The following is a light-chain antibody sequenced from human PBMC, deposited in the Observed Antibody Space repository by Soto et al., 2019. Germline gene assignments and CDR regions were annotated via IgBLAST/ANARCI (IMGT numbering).Light chain of an antibody. V-gene: IGKV3D-15*01. CDR3: QQHGQWPIT. J-gene: IGKJ5*01. CDR2: GIS. CDR1: QSVNSN. Sequence: EIVITQSPATLSVSPGEIATLSCRASQSVNSNYLAWYQQKPGQAPRLLIYGISKRATDIPDRFSGSGSGTEFTLTISSLQPEDFATYYCQQHGQWPITFGQGTRLEI.